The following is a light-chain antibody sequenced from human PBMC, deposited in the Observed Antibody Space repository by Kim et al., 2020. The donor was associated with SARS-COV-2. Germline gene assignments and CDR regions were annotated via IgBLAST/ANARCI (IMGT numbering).Light chain of an antibody. J-gene: IGLJ2*01. CDR3: CSYAGRYTWV. CDR1: SSDVGGYNY. Sequence: QSALTQPRSVSGSPGQSVTISCTGTSSDVGGYNYVSWYQQHPGKAPKLIFYDVTKRPSWVPDRFSGSKSGNTASLTISGLQVEDEADYYCCSYAGRYTWVFGGGTQLTVL. CDR2: DVT. V-gene: IGLV2-11*01.